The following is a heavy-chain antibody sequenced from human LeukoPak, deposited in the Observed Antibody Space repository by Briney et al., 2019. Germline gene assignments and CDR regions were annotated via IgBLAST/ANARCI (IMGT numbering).Heavy chain of an antibody. CDR2: TSSSEDGT. J-gene: IGHJ4*02. CDR3: GRAEDYGDYGG. Sequence: GGSLRLSCAASGFSLSSHAMSWVRQAPGKGLGWVSSTSSSEDGTYYADAVRGRFTISRDNYKNTLYLQMNSLRAEDAAVYYCGRAEDYGDYGGWGQGTLVTVSS. V-gene: IGHV3-23*01. CDR1: GFSLSSHA. D-gene: IGHD4-17*01.